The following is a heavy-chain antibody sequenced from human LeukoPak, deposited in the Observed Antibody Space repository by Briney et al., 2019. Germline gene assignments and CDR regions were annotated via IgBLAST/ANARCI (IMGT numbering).Heavy chain of an antibody. V-gene: IGHV3-48*01. Sequence: GGSLRLSCAASGFTVVTYSMNWVRQAPGKGLDWVSYIGASGRTTHYADSVKGRFTISRDNAKNSLYLQMNSLRAEDTAVYYCARDGDRYYDMDAWGQGTTVTVSS. D-gene: IGHD7-27*01. J-gene: IGHJ6*02. CDR1: GFTVVTYS. CDR2: IGASGRTT. CDR3: ARDGDRYYDMDA.